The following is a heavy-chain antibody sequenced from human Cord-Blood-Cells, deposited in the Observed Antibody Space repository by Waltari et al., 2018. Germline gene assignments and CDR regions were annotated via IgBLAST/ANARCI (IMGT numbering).Heavy chain of an antibody. D-gene: IGHD6-6*01. CDR3: AKDYRRIAARLDY. CDR1: GFTFSGYA. J-gene: IGHJ4*02. Sequence: EVQLVESGGGLVQLGGSLRLSCAAFGFTFSGYAMSRVRQAPGKGLGWVSAISGSGGSTYYADSVKGRFTISRDNSKNTLYLQMNSLRAEDTAVYYCAKDYRRIAARLDYWGQGTLVTVSS. V-gene: IGHV3-23*04. CDR2: ISGSGGST.